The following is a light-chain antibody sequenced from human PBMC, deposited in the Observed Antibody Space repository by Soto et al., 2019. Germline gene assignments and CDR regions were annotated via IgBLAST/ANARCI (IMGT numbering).Light chain of an antibody. Sequence: QSVLTQPPSASGTPGQRVTISCSGSSSNIGSNTVNWYQQLPGTDPKLLIYSNSQRPSGVPDRFSGSKSGTSASLAISGLQSEDEADYYCAAWDHSLSGVVFGGGTKHTVL. J-gene: IGLJ2*01. CDR3: AAWDHSLSGVV. V-gene: IGLV1-44*01. CDR2: SNS. CDR1: SSNIGSNT.